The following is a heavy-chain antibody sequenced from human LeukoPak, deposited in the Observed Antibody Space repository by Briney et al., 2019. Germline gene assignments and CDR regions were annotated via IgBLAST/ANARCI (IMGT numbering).Heavy chain of an antibody. CDR1: GFTFSSYS. Sequence: GGSLRLSCAASGFTFSSYSMNWVRQAPGKGLEWVSYISSSSSTIYYPDSVKGRFTISRDNAKNSLYLQMNSLRAEDTAVYYCAMYGSGPGGNWFDPWGQGTLVTVSS. D-gene: IGHD3-10*01. J-gene: IGHJ5*02. CDR3: AMYGSGPGGNWFDP. CDR2: ISSSSSTI. V-gene: IGHV3-48*04.